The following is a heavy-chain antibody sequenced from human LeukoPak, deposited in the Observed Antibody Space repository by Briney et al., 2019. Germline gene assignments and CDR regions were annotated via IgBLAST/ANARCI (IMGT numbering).Heavy chain of an antibody. V-gene: IGHV4-39*01. J-gene: IGHJ4*02. CDR3: ARQKGYSSGWYFDY. Sequence: PSETLSLTCTVSGGSISSSSYYWDWIRQPPGKGLEWIGSIYYSGSTYYNPSLKSRVTISVDTSKNQFSLKLSSVTAADTAVYYCARQKGYSSGWYFDYWGQGTLVTVSS. CDR1: GGSISSSSYY. CDR2: IYYSGST. D-gene: IGHD6-19*01.